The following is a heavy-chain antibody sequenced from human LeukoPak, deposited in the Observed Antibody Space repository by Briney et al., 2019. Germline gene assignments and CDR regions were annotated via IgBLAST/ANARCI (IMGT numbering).Heavy chain of an antibody. D-gene: IGHD5-24*01. J-gene: IGHJ4*02. Sequence: PSETLSLTCTVSGGSLSSYYWSWIRQPPGKGLEWIGYIYYSGSTNYNPSLKSRVTISVDTSKNQFSLKLSSVTAADTAVYYCARGDGYNNVIDYWGQGTLVTVAS. V-gene: IGHV4-59*01. CDR2: IYYSGST. CDR3: ARGDGYNNVIDY. CDR1: GGSLSSYY.